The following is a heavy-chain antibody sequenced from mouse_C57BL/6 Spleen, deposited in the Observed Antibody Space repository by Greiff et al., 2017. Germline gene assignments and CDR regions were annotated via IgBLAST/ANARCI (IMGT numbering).Heavy chain of an antibody. CDR2: INYDGSST. J-gene: IGHJ4*01. CDR1: GFTFSDYY. CDR3: ARDQGYAMDY. V-gene: IGHV5-16*01. Sequence: EVKLVESEGGLVQPGSSMKLSCTASGFTFSDYYMAWVRQVPEKGLEWVANINYDGSSTYYLDSLKSRFIITRDNAKNILYLQMSSLKSEDTATYYCARDQGYAMDYWGQGTSVTGSS. D-gene: IGHD3-2*02.